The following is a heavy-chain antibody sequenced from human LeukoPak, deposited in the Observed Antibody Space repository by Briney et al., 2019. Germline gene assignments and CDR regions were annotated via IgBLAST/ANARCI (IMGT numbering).Heavy chain of an antibody. Sequence: SETLSLTCTVSGGSISSSSYYWGWIRQPPGKGLEWIGSIYYSGSTYYNPSLKSRVTISVDTSKNQFSLKLSSVTAADTAVYYCARHGASGYSSSREQKNFDYWGQGTLVTVSS. CDR1: GGSISSSSYY. D-gene: IGHD6-13*01. CDR2: IYYSGST. CDR3: ARHGASGYSSSREQKNFDY. V-gene: IGHV4-39*01. J-gene: IGHJ4*02.